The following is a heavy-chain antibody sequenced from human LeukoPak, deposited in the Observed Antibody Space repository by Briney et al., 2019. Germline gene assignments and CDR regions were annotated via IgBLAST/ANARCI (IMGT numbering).Heavy chain of an antibody. Sequence: GGSLRLSCAASGFTFSSYWMHWVRQAPGKGLVWVSRIHSDGSSTSYADSVRGRFTISRDDAKSTLYLQVNSLRAEDTAVYYCARSGWPYYFDYWGQGTLVTVSS. J-gene: IGHJ4*02. CDR3: ARSGWPYYFDY. D-gene: IGHD3-22*01. CDR1: GFTFSSYW. V-gene: IGHV3-74*01. CDR2: IHSDGSST.